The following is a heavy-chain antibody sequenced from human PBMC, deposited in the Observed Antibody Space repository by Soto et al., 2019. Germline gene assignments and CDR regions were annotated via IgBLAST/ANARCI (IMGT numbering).Heavy chain of an antibody. CDR1: VGTFSIYA. J-gene: IGHJ6*01. V-gene: IGHV1-69*01. CDR3: AIARCSSTSCYSFGYYGMDV. Sequence: SVTVSCQASVGTFSIYAISWVRQAHIQGLEWMGGIIPIFGTANYAQKFQGRVTITADESTSTAYMELSSLRSEDTAVYYCAIARCSSTSCYSFGYYGMDVWGQGTTVTVSS. CDR2: IIPIFGTA. D-gene: IGHD2-2*01.